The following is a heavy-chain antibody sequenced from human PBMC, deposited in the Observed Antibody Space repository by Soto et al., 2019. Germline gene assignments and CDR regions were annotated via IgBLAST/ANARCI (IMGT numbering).Heavy chain of an antibody. CDR3: AREPTYYDILTGYFGTDVFDY. J-gene: IGHJ4*02. Sequence: PGGSLRLSCAASGFTFSSYWMSWVRQAPGKGLEWVANIKQDGSEKYYVDSVKGRFTISRDNAKNSLYLQMNSLRAEDTAVYYCAREPTYYDILTGYFGTDVFDYWGQGTQVTVSS. CDR2: IKQDGSEK. CDR1: GFTFSSYW. V-gene: IGHV3-7*01. D-gene: IGHD3-9*01.